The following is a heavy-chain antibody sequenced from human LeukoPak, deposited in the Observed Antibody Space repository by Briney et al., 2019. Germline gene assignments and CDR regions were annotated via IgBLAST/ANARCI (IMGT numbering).Heavy chain of an antibody. J-gene: IGHJ5*02. CDR3: ARQGVRNWFDH. Sequence: GESLKISFKGSGSSFTSYWIGWVRPMPGKGVEWMGIIYPGDSDTRYSPSFQGQVTISADKSISTAYLQWSSLKASDTAMYYCARQGVRNWFDHWGQGTLVTVSS. CDR2: IYPGDSDT. D-gene: IGHD2-2*01. CDR1: GSSFTSYW. V-gene: IGHV5-51*01.